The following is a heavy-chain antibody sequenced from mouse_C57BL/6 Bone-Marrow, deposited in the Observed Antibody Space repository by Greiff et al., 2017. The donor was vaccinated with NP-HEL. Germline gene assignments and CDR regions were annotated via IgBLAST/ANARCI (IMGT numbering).Heavy chain of an antibody. CDR2: ISNGGGST. D-gene: IGHD4-1*01. V-gene: IGHV5-12*01. CDR1: GFTFSDYY. Sequence: EVKLMESGGGLVQPGGSLKLSCAASGFTFSDYYMYWVRQTPEKRLEWVAYISNGGGSTYYPDTVKGRFTISRDNAKNTLYLQMSRMKSEDTAMYYCGRLLLGRREDAMDCWGQGTSVTVSS. CDR3: GRLLLGRREDAMDC. J-gene: IGHJ4*01.